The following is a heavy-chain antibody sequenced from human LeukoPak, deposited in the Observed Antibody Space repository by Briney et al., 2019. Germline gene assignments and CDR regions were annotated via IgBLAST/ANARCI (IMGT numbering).Heavy chain of an antibody. CDR1: GFTFNTYW. J-gene: IGHJ6*02. CDR2: IKHDGSDT. D-gene: IGHD2-15*01. V-gene: IGHV3-7*01. CDR3: ARDMNPYCSGGSCPFSSGMDV. Sequence: PGGSLRLSCAASGFTFNTYWLNWVRQAPGKRLEWVANIKHDGSDTDYVDSVKGRFTISRDNAKNSLFLQMNSLRAEDTAVYFCARDMNPYCSGGSCPFSSGMDVWGQGTTVTVSS.